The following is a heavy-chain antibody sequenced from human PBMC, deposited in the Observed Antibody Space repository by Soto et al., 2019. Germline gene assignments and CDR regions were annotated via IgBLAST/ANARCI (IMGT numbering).Heavy chain of an antibody. CDR2: IYYSGST. V-gene: IGHV4-31*03. Sequence: QVQLQESGPGLVKPSQTLSLTCTVSGGSISSGGYYWSWIRQHPGKGLEWIGYIYYSGSTYYHPSLKSRVTISVDTSKNQFSLKLSAVTAADTAVYYCARGVNDILTAPGPNWFDPWGQGTLVTVSS. D-gene: IGHD3-9*01. CDR1: GGSISSGGYY. J-gene: IGHJ5*02. CDR3: ARGVNDILTAPGPNWFDP.